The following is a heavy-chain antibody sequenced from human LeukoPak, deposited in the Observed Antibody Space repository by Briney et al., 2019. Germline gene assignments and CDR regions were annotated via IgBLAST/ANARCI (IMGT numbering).Heavy chain of an antibody. J-gene: IGHJ4*02. V-gene: IGHV1-18*01. CDR2: ISAYSGNT. Sequence: ASVKVSCKASGYTFTSYGISWVRQAPGQGLEGMGLISAYSGNTNFAQKLQGRVTMTTDTSTSTAYMELRSLRSDDTAVYYCARGKEREPFDFWGQGTLVTVSS. CDR3: ARGKEREPFDF. D-gene: IGHD1-1*01. CDR1: GYTFTSYG.